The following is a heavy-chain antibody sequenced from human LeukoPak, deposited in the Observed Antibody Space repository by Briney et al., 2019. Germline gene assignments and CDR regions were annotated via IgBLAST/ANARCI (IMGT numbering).Heavy chain of an antibody. CDR3: AMGRLVAGPDY. Sequence: GGSLRLSCAASGFTVSSNYMSWVRQAPGKGLEWVSVIYSGGSTYYADSVKGRFTISRDNAKNSLYLQMNSLRAEDTAVYYCAMGRLVAGPDYWGQGTLVTVSS. D-gene: IGHD6-19*01. CDR2: IYSGGST. J-gene: IGHJ4*02. V-gene: IGHV3-53*01. CDR1: GFTVSSNY.